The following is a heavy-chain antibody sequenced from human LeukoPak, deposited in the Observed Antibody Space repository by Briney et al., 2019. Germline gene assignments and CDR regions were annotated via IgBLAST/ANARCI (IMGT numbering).Heavy chain of an antibody. J-gene: IGHJ4*02. CDR3: ARGVDYDDYYFDY. Sequence: PGGSLRLSCAASGFTFSSYEMNWVRQAPGKGLEWVSSISSSSSYIYYADSVKGRFTISRDNAKNSLYLQMNSLRAEDTAVYYCARGVDYDDYYFDYWGQGTLVTVSS. CDR1: GFTFSSYE. D-gene: IGHD4-17*01. CDR2: ISSSSSYI. V-gene: IGHV3-21*01.